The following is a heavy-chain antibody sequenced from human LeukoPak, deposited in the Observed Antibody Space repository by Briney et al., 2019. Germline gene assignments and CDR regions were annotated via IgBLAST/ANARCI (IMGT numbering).Heavy chain of an antibody. V-gene: IGHV1-2*02. J-gene: IGHJ4*02. D-gene: IGHD3-3*01. CDR1: GYNFNAYY. CDR3: ARGEWLVLGDH. Sequence: ASVKVSCKASGYNFNAYYMHWVRQAPGQGLERMGWINPNSGGTNYAQKFQGRVTLTRDTSINTVYMEVNRLTSDDTVVYYCARGEWLVLGDHWGQGTPVTVSS. CDR2: INPNSGGT.